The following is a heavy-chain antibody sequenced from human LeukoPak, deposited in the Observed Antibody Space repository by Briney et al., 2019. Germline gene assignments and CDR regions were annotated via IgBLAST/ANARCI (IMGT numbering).Heavy chain of an antibody. J-gene: IGHJ3*02. V-gene: IGHV1-2*02. CDR3: ARAIIGYCSGGSCYSFDI. D-gene: IGHD2-15*01. CDR2: INPNSGGT. Sequence: ASVKVSCKASGYTFTGYYMHWVRQAPGQGLEWMGWINPNSGGTNYAQKFQGRVTMTRDTSISTAYMELSRLRSDDTAAYYCARAIIGYCSGGSCYSFDIWGQGTMVTVSS. CDR1: GYTFTGYY.